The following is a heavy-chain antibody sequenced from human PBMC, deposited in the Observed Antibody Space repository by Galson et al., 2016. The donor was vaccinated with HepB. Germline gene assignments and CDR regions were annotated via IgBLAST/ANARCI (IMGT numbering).Heavy chain of an antibody. CDR3: AARTDAYFYYGLDV. Sequence: ETLSLTCTVSGASVSSGSSYWSWVRQPPGKGLEWIGYIYSSENTNYSPSLKSRVTKSIDTSNIQFSLKLTSVTAADTAVYYCAARTDAYFYYGLDVWGQGTAVTVSS. V-gene: IGHV4-61*01. CDR1: GASVSSGSSY. J-gene: IGHJ6*02. D-gene: IGHD4-17*01. CDR2: IYSSENT.